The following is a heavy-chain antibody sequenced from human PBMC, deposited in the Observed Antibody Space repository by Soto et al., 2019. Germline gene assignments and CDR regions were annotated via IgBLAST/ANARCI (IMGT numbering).Heavy chain of an antibody. J-gene: IGHJ4*02. CDR2: ISSSSSYI. CDR3: ARDRPGYSSGYRLGY. D-gene: IGHD5-18*01. CDR1: GFTFSSYS. Sequence: EVQLVESGGGLVKPGGSLRLSCAASGFTFSSYSMNWVRQAPGKGLEWVSSISSSSSYIYYADSVKGRFTISRDNAKNSLYLQSNNLRAENTAVYYCARDRPGYSSGYRLGYWGQGTLVTVSS. V-gene: IGHV3-21*01.